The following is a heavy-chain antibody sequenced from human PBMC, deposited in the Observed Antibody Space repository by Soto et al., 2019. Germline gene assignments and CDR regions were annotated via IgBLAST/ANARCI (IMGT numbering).Heavy chain of an antibody. Sequence: EVQLLESGGGLVQPGGSLRLSCAASGLTFSNYAVTWVLQAPGKGLEWVSTISGSGGSTYYADSVKGRFTISRDNSKNTLYLQMDSLRAEDTAVYYCAKDQGSSWYEIVYWGQGNLVTVSS. CDR3: AKDQGSSWYEIVY. D-gene: IGHD6-13*01. CDR1: GLTFSNYA. V-gene: IGHV3-23*01. J-gene: IGHJ4*02. CDR2: ISGSGGST.